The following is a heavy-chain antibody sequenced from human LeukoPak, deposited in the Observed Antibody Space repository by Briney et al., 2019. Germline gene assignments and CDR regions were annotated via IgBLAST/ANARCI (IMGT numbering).Heavy chain of an antibody. CDR2: RRKKESSYTT. CDR1: GFHLSDYY. CDR3: GRIAINANNGMDV. D-gene: IGHD1/OR15-1a*01. Sequence: LTLSCAASGFHLSDYYIHGLRQAPGRGGAGVGRRRKKESSYTTQYAASVEGRFTISSDVSERSLYLQMNSLRTEDTAVYYCGRIAINANNGMDVWGQGTTVTVSS. J-gene: IGHJ6*02. V-gene: IGHV3-72*01.